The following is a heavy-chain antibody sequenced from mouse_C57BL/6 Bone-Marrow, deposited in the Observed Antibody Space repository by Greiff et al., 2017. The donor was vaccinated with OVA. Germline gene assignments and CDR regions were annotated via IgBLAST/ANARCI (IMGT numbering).Heavy chain of an antibody. J-gene: IGHJ3*01. CDR3: TEDYDRTWFAY. Sequence: EVKVVESGTVLARPGASVKMSCKTSGYTFTSYWMHWVKQRPGQGLEWIGAIYPGNSDTSYNQKFKGKAKLTAVTSASTAYMELSSLTNEDSAVYYCTEDYDRTWFAYWGQGTLVTVSA. CDR2: IYPGNSDT. V-gene: IGHV1-5*01. CDR1: GYTFTSYW. D-gene: IGHD2-4*01.